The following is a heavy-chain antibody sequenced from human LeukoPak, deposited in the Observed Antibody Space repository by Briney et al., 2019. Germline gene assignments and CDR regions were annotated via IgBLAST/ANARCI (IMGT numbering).Heavy chain of an antibody. D-gene: IGHD5-24*01. CDR2: ISNDGMRK. CDR1: GFTFSRSA. J-gene: IGHJ4*02. V-gene: IGHV3-30*04. Sequence: GGSLRLSCAASGFTFSRSAMHWVRQPPGKGLEWMAVISNDGMRKFHADSVKGRFTISRDNSKNTLYLQMESLTTEDTALYYCARRRDGYNPELDYWGQGTLVTVSS. CDR3: ARRRDGYNPELDY.